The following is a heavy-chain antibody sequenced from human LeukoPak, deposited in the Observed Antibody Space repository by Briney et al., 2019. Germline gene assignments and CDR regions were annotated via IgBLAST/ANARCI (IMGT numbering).Heavy chain of an antibody. J-gene: IGHJ4*02. D-gene: IGHD4-23*01. V-gene: IGHV3-23*01. CDR2: ISGSGGST. CDR3: AKDEGYGGNSGFDY. Sequence: GGSLRLSCAASGFTFSSYAMSWVRQAPGKGLEWVSAISGSGGSTYYADSVKGRFTISRDNSKNTLYLQMNSLRAEDTAVYYCAKDEGYGGNSGFDYWGQGTLVPSPQ. CDR1: GFTFSSYA.